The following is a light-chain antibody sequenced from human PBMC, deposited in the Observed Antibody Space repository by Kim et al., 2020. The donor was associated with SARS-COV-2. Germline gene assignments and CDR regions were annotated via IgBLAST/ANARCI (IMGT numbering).Light chain of an antibody. J-gene: IGKJ2*01. CDR1: QSVSRIY. CDR3: HHDARSRYT. CDR2: SAS. Sequence: LSPGERATLSCRASQSVSRIYLALFQQKPGQAPRLLIESASSRATGIPDKFSGSGSGTDFTLTISRLEAEDSAVYYCHHDARSRYTFGQGTKLEI. V-gene: IGKV3-20*01.